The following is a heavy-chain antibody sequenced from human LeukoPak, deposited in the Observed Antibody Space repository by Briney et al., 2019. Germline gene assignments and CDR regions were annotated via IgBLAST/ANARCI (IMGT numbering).Heavy chain of an antibody. CDR3: ARDNGKSSGWYGVDY. J-gene: IGHJ4*02. D-gene: IGHD6-19*01. CDR2: IYTSGST. CDR1: GGSISSGSYY. V-gene: IGHV4-61*02. Sequence: SQTLSLTCTVSGGSISSGSYYWSWIRQPAGKGLEWIGRIYTSGSTNYNPSLKGRVTISVDTSKNQFSLKLSSVTAADTAVYYCARDNGKSSGWYGVDYWGQGTLVTVSS.